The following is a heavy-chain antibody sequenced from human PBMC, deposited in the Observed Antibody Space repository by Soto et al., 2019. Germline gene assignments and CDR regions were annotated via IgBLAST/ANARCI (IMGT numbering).Heavy chain of an antibody. D-gene: IGHD3-16*01. V-gene: IGHV5-51*01. Sequence: GQTMKISGNASAYIFTSYWIGWVRQMPEKSMGRLRMISLGASATRYSPSFQAQVTISAAKSISTAYLQWSSLWSSASAMYYCARLHRQTFWLVPGGQGALVNVFS. J-gene: IGHJ5*02. CDR1: AYIFTSYW. CDR3: ARLHRQTFWLVP. CDR2: ISLGASAT.